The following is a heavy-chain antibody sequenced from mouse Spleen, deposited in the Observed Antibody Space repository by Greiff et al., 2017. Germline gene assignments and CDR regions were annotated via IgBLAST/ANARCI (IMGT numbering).Heavy chain of an antibody. V-gene: IGHV1-76*01. Sequence: VMLVESGAELVRPGASVKLSCKASGYTFTDYYINWVKQRPGQGLEWIARIYPGSGNTYYNEKFKGKATLTAEKSSSTAYMQLSSLTSEDSAVYFCARYGSSSWFAYWGQGTLVTVSA. CDR1: GYTFTDYY. CDR3: ARYGSSSWFAY. CDR2: IYPGSGNT. J-gene: IGHJ3*01. D-gene: IGHD1-1*01.